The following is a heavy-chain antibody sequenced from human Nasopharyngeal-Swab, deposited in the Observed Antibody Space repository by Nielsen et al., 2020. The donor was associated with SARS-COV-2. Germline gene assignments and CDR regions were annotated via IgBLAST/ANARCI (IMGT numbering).Heavy chain of an antibody. D-gene: IGHD3-22*01. Sequence: VRQAPGKGLEWVSAISGGGGGTYYADSVKGRFTISRDNSKDTLYLQMHSLRAEDTAIYYCAKDGYDSSGYYYNQIEYWGQGSLVTVSS. V-gene: IGHV3-23*01. CDR3: AKDGYDSSGYYYNQIEY. CDR2: ISGGGGGT. J-gene: IGHJ4*02.